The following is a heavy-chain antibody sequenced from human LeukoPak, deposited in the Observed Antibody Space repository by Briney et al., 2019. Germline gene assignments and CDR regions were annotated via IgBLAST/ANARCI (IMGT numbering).Heavy chain of an antibody. CDR3: AKDGVWFGELPYFDY. CDR1: GFTFSSPW. V-gene: IGHV3-74*01. J-gene: IGHJ4*02. CDR2: INSDGSTR. Sequence: PGGSLRLSCAASGFTFSSPWMHWVRQAPGKGLVWVSRINSDGSTRSYADSVKGRFTISRDNSKNTLYLQMNSLRAEDTAVYYCAKDGVWFGELPYFDYWGQGTLVTVSS. D-gene: IGHD3-10*01.